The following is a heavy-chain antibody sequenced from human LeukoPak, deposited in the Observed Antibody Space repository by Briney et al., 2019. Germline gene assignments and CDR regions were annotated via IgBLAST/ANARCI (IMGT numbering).Heavy chain of an antibody. J-gene: IGHJ4*02. V-gene: IGHV4-59*01. Sequence: SETLSLTCTVSGGSISSYYWSWIRQPPGKGLEWIGYIYYSGSTSYNPSLKSRVTISVDTSKNQFSLELSSVTAADTAVYYCARGRRERPDYWGQGTLVTVSS. CDR2: IYYSGST. CDR3: ARGRRERPDY. CDR1: GGSISSYY. D-gene: IGHD1-26*01.